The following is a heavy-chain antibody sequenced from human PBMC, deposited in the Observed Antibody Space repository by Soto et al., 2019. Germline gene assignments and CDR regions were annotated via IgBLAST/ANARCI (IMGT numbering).Heavy chain of an antibody. D-gene: IGHD2-21*01. V-gene: IGHV1-69*02. CDR1: GDTYSTYS. CDR3: TIGSWSGEVFDI. J-gene: IGHJ3*02. CDR2: IIPMLGIR. Sequence: QVQLVQSGAEVKKPGSSVKVSCKDSGDTYSTYSVFWVRQAPGQGLEWMGRIIPMLGIRNYAQRFQDRVTITADKSTATAHMELSSLRSEDTALYYCTIGSWSGEVFDIWGQGTMVTVSS.